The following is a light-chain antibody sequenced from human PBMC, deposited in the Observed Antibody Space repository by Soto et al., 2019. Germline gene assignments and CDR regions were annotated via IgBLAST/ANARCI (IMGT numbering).Light chain of an antibody. V-gene: IGLV1-40*01. J-gene: IGLJ2*01. CDR3: QSYDSSLSGSGVV. Sequence: QSVLTQPPSVSGAPGQRVTISCTGSSSNIGAGYDVHWYQQLPGTAPKLLIYGNSNRPSGVPDRFSGSKSGTSASLAIPGLQAEDEADYYCQSYDSSLSGSGVVFGGGTKLTVL. CDR2: GNS. CDR1: SSNIGAGYD.